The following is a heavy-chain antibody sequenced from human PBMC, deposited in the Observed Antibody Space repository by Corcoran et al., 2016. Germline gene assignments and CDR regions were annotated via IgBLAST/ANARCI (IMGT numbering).Heavy chain of an antibody. V-gene: IGHV5-51*01. D-gene: IGHD6-13*01. CDR2: IYPGDSDT. CDR3: ARPERASSWPASFDL. J-gene: IGHJ2*01. Sequence: EVQLVQSGAEVKKPGESLKISCKGSGYSFTSYWIGWVRQMPGKGLEWMGIIYPGDSDTRYSPSFQGQVTISADKSISTAYLQWSSLKASDPAMYYCARPERASSWPASFDLWGRGTLVTVSS. CDR1: GYSFTSYW.